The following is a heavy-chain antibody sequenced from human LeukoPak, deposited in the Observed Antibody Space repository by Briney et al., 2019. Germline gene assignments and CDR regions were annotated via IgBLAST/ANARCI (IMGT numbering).Heavy chain of an antibody. CDR3: AVLRGYSYGPTR. Sequence: GGSLRLSCAASGFTFSSYSMNWVRQAPGKGLEWVSSISSSSSSYIYYADSVKGRFTISRDNAKNSLYLQMNSLRAEDTAVYYCAVLRGYSYGPTRWGQGTLVTVSS. CDR2: ISSSSSSYI. V-gene: IGHV3-21*01. CDR1: GFTFSSYS. J-gene: IGHJ4*02. D-gene: IGHD5-18*01.